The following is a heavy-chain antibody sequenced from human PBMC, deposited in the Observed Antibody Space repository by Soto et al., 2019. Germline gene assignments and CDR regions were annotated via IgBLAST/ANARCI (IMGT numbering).Heavy chain of an antibody. CDR2: LWYDGSSE. Sequence: QVHLVESGGGVVQPGRSLRLSCAASGFSFSFSGMHWVRQAPGKGLEWVAGLWYDGSSENYAASVKGRFTISRHNSKNTLHLQMDSLRVEDTAMYYCARGLAKVAGGAFDIWGQGTMVIVSS. V-gene: IGHV3-33*01. D-gene: IGHD3-16*01. J-gene: IGHJ3*02. CDR1: GFSFSFSG. CDR3: ARGLAKVAGGAFDI.